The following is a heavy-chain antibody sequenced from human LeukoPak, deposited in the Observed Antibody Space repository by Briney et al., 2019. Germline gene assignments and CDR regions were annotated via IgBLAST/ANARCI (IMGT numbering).Heavy chain of an antibody. J-gene: IGHJ3*02. CDR3: ARDRLSGGGDAFDI. CDR1: GYSISSSNW. D-gene: IGHD2-15*01. CDR2: IYTSGST. Sequence: SDTLSLTCAVSGYSISSSNWWGWIRQSAGKGLEWIGRIYTSGSTNYNPSLKSRVTMSVDTSKNQFSLKLSSVTAADTAVYYCARDRLSGGGDAFDIWGQGTMVTVSS. V-gene: IGHV4-28*03.